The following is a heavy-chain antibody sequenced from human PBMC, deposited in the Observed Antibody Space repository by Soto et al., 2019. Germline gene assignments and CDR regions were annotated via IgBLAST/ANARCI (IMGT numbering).Heavy chain of an antibody. J-gene: IGHJ6*02. CDR2: SIPSFGTA. V-gene: IGHV1-69*12. Sequence: QVQLVQSGAEVKKPGSSVKVSCKASGGTFSSYAISWVRQAPGQGLEWMGGSIPSFGTANYAQKFQGRVTITADEFTSTAYMELSSLSSEDTAVYYCASWAYCSGGSCYSGYYYGMDVWGQGTTVTVSS. CDR1: GGTFSSYA. CDR3: ASWAYCSGGSCYSGYYYGMDV. D-gene: IGHD2-15*01.